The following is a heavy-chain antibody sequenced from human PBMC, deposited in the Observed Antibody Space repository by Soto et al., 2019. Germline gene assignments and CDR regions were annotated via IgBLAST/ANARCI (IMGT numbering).Heavy chain of an antibody. CDR1: GFTFTRYS. J-gene: IGHJ4*02. V-gene: IGHV3-21*01. Sequence: EVQLVESGGGLVKPGGSLRLSCAASGFTFTRYSMNWVRQAPGKGLEWVSSISSTTNYIYYADSMKGRFTVSRDNAKNSVYLEMNSLSAEDTALYYCARESEDLTSNFDCWGQGTLVTVSS. CDR2: ISSTTNYI. CDR3: ARESEDLTSNFDC.